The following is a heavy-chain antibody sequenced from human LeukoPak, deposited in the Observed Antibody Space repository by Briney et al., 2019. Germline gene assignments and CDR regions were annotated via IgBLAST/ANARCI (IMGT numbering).Heavy chain of an antibody. J-gene: IGHJ5*02. V-gene: IGHV3-11*04. CDR3: ASSVAAAGNWFDP. CDR1: GFTFSDYY. D-gene: IGHD6-13*01. Sequence: NPGGSLRLSCAASGFTFSDYYMSWIRQAPGKGLEWISYISSSGSAIYYTDSVKGRFTISRDNAKNSLYLQMNSLRAEDTAVYYGASSVAAAGNWFDPWGQGTLVTVSS. CDR2: ISSSGSAI.